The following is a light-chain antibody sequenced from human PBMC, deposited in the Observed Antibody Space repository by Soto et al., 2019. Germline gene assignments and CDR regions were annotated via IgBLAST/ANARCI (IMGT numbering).Light chain of an antibody. CDR2: EVS. CDR3: SSYAGSNNWV. V-gene: IGLV2-8*01. CDR1: SSDVGGYNY. Sequence: QSALTQPPSASGSPGQSVTISCTGTSSDVGGYNYVSWYQQHPGKAPKLMIYEVSKRPSGVPARFSGSKSGNTTSLTVSGLKAEDEADYYCSSYAGSNNWVFVGGIKVTDL. J-gene: IGLJ3*02.